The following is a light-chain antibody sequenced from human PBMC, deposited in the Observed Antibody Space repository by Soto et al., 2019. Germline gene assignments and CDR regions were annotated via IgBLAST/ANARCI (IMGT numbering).Light chain of an antibody. Sequence: DIQVTQSPPTLSASLGDRVTITCRASQTISTWMAWYQQKPGKAPKLLVYDASTSQSGVASRFSGSGSGTEFTLTISSLQPDDFATYYCQHYNSYSEAFGQGTKVDIK. V-gene: IGKV1-5*01. CDR3: QHYNSYSEA. J-gene: IGKJ1*01. CDR1: QTISTW. CDR2: DAS.